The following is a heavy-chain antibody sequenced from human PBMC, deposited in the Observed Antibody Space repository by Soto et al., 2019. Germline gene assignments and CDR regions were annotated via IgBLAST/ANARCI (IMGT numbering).Heavy chain of an antibody. CDR1: GYTFTSYA. J-gene: IGHJ4*02. V-gene: IGHV1-3*01. CDR2: INAGNGNT. CDR3: ARGPNPYYFDY. Sequence: ASVKVSCKASGYTFTSYAMHWVRQAPGQRLEWMGWINAGNGNTKYSQKFQGRVTITRNTSASTAYMELSSLRSEDTAVYYCARGPNPYYFDYWGQGTLVTVSS.